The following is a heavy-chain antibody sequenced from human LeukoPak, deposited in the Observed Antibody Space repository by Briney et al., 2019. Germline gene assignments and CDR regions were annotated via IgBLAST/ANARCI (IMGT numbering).Heavy chain of an antibody. D-gene: IGHD3-16*02. J-gene: IGHJ4*02. Sequence: SETLSLTCTVSGRSISSYCWSWIRQPPGKGLEWIGYIYYSGSTNYNPSLKSRVTISVDTSKNQFSLKLSSVTAADTAVYYCATAYYDYVWGSYRTPSSFDYWGQGTLVTVSS. CDR1: GRSISSYC. V-gene: IGHV4-59*08. CDR2: IYYSGST. CDR3: ATAYYDYVWGSYRTPSSFDY.